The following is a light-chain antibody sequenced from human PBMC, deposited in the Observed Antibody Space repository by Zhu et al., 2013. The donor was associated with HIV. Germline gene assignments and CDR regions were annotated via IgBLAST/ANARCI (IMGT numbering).Light chain of an antibody. CDR1: SSNIGKNY. CDR3: AAWDDSLNGHWV. Sequence: QSVLTQPPSVSAAPGQKVTISCSGSSSNIGKNYVSWYLQLPGSAPKLLIYDDDLRPSGIPDRFSASKSGTSATLGISGLQSEDEAVYYCAAWDDSLNGHWVFGGGTMLTVL. J-gene: IGLJ3*02. V-gene: IGLV1-51*01. CDR2: DDD.